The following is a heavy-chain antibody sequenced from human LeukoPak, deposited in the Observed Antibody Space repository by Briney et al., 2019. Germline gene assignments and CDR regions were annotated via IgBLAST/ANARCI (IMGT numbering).Heavy chain of an antibody. CDR1: GYSISSGYY. CDR2: IYHSGST. V-gene: IGHV4-38-2*02. CDR3: ARIYTGGKFDY. D-gene: IGHD6-19*01. Sequence: SETLSLTCTVSGYSISSGYYWGWIRQPPGKGLEWIGSIYHSGSTYYNPSLKSRVTISVDTSKNQFSLKLSSVTAADTAVYYCARIYTGGKFDYWGQGTLVTVSS. J-gene: IGHJ4*02.